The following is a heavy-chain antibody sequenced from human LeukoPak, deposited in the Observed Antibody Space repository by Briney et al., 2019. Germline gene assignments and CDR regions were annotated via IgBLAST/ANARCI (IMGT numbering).Heavy chain of an antibody. V-gene: IGHV3-21*01. CDR2: ISGSSSYI. J-gene: IGHJ6*04. CDR3: AELGITMIGGV. Sequence: PGGSLRLSCAASGFTFSRYSMNWVRQATGKGLEWVSSISGSSSYIYYADSVKGRLTISRDNAKNSLYLQMNSLRAEDTAVYYCAELGITMIGGVWGKGTTVTISS. CDR1: GFTFSRYS. D-gene: IGHD3-10*02.